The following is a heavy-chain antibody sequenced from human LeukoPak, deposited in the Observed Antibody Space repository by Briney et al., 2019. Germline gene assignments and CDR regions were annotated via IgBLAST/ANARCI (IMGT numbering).Heavy chain of an antibody. Sequence: GGSLRLSCAASGFTFYGYTMHWVRQAPGKGLEWVSPISWSSGYIGYADSVKGRFTISRDNAKNSLYLQMKSLRAEDTALYYCAKDSCSRTSCYYYYGMDVWGQGTTVTVSS. J-gene: IGHJ6*02. V-gene: IGHV3-9*01. CDR2: ISWSSGYI. CDR3: AKDSCSRTSCYYYYGMDV. D-gene: IGHD2-2*01. CDR1: GFTFYGYT.